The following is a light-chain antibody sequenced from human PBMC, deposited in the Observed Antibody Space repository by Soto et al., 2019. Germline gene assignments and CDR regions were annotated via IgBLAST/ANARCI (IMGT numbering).Light chain of an antibody. V-gene: IGLV2-23*03. CDR2: EGS. J-gene: IGLJ3*02. Sequence: QSALTQPASVSGSPGQSITISCTGTSSDVGSYNLVSWYQQHPGKAPKVMIYEGSKRPSGVSNRFSGSKSGNTASLTISGLQAEDEADYYCCSYAASSTFVFGGGIKLTVL. CDR3: CSYAASSTFV. CDR1: SSDVGSYNL.